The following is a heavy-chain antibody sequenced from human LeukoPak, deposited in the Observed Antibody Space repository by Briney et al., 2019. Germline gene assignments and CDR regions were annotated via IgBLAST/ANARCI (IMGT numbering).Heavy chain of an antibody. J-gene: IGHJ4*02. Sequence: GGSLRLSCAASGLSFSTFAMSWLRQGPARGLEWVSSLRGNGETFYAESVKGRFTLSSDSSRNTVYLHLNNLKVEDTAMYYCARASWVSSTDAVRWGQGTLVTVSS. V-gene: IGHV3-23*01. CDR1: GLSFSTFA. D-gene: IGHD3-16*01. CDR2: LRGNGET. CDR3: ARASWVSSTDAVR.